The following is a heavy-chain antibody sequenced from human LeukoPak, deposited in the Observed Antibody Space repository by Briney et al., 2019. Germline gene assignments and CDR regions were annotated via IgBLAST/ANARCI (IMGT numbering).Heavy chain of an antibody. CDR2: IYYSGST. Sequence: PSETLSLTCTVSGGSISSYYWSWIRQPPGKGLEWIGHIYYSGSTHYNPSLKSRVTISVDTSKNQFSLKLSSVTAADTAVYYCARERDSSGYSPLDPWGRGTLVTVSS. V-gene: IGHV4-59*12. CDR3: ARERDSSGYSPLDP. CDR1: GGSISSYY. D-gene: IGHD3-22*01. J-gene: IGHJ5*02.